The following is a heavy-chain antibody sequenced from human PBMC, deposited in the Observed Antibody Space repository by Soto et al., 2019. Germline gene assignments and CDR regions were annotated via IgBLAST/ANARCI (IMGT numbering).Heavy chain of an antibody. CDR3: ARSGYSYGPNPLLY. J-gene: IGHJ4*02. Sequence: QVQLQESGPGLVKPSQTLSLTCTVSGGSISSGGYYWSWIRQHPGKGLEWIGYIHDSGSTYYNPSLKSRVTISVDTSKNQFSLKLRSVTAADTAVYYCARSGYSYGPNPLLYWGQGTLVTVSS. CDR2: IHDSGST. V-gene: IGHV4-31*03. CDR1: GGSISSGGYY. D-gene: IGHD5-18*01.